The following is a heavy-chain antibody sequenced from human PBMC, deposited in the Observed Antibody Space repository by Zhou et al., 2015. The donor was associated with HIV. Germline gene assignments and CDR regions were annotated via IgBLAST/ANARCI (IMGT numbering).Heavy chain of an antibody. CDR1: GYTFTSYG. J-gene: IGHJ5*02. Sequence: QVQLVQSGAEVKKPGASVKVSCKASGYTFTSYGISWVRQAPGQGLEWMGWISVYNGNTNYAQKLQGRVTMTTDTSTSTAYMELRSLRSDDTAVYYCARTIVVVPAGMDGWFDPGAREPWSPSPQ. D-gene: IGHD2-2*01. CDR2: ISVYNGNT. CDR3: ARTIVVVPAGMDGWFDP. V-gene: IGHV1-18*01.